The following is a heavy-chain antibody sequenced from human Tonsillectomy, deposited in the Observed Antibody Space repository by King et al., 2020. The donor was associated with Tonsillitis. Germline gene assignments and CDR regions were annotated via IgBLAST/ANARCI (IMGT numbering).Heavy chain of an antibody. CDR3: ARDSRWLRLKSTPNAFDI. CDR2: IYSGGST. D-gene: IGHD5-12*01. CDR1: GFTVSSNY. Sequence: VQLVESGGGLIQPGGSLRLSCAASGFTVSSNYMSWVRQAPGKGLEWVSVIYSGGSTYYADSVKGRFTISRDNSKNTLYLQMNSLRAEDTAVYYCARDSRWLRLKSTPNAFDIWGQGTMVTVSS. V-gene: IGHV3-53*01. J-gene: IGHJ3*02.